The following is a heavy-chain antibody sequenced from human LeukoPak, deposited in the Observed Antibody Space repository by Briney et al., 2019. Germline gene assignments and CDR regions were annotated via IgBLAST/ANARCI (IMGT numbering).Heavy chain of an antibody. CDR2: IIPIFGTA. J-gene: IGHJ4*02. D-gene: IGHD6-25*01. CDR3: ARLRRQAKDVYFDY. CDR1: GGTFSSYA. Sequence: SVKVSCKASGGTFSSYAISWVRQAPGQGLEWMGGIIPIFGTANYAQKFQGRVTITTDESTSTAYMELSSLRSEDTAVYYCARLRRQAKDVYFDYWGQGTLVTVSS. V-gene: IGHV1-69*05.